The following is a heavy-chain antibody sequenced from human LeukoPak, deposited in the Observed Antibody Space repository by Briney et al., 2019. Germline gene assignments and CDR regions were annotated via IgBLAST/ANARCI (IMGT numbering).Heavy chain of an antibody. CDR1: GGSLSRCGYY. D-gene: IGHD2-8*02. CDR3: ARDHGVVYYSGGFDY. CDR2: IYHSGST. V-gene: IGHV4-30-2*01. Sequence: PSQTLSLTCTVSGGSLSRCGYYWSWIRQPPGKGLEGIGYIYHSGSTYYNPSLKSRVTISIDRSKNQFSLKLSSVTAADTAVYYCARDHGVVYYSGGFDYWGQGTLVTVSS. J-gene: IGHJ4*02.